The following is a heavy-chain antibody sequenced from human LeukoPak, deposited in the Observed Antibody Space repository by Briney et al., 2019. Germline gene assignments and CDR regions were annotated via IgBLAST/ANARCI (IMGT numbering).Heavy chain of an antibody. CDR1: GFTFSSYW. D-gene: IGHD2-2*01. J-gene: IGHJ4*02. Sequence: GGSLRLSCAASGFTFSSYWMSWVRQAPGKGLELVANIKQDGSEKYYVDSVKGRFTISRDNAKNSLYLQMNSLRAEDTAVYYCARECRSYCSNSYDYWGQGTLVTVSS. V-gene: IGHV3-7*01. CDR3: ARECRSYCSNSYDY. CDR2: IKQDGSEK.